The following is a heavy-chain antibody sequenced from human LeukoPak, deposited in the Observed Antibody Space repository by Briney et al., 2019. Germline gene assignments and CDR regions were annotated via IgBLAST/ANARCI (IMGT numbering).Heavy chain of an antibody. J-gene: IGHJ5*02. CDR2: IYTSGST. D-gene: IGHD6-19*01. Sequence: SETLSLTCTVSGGSISSSSYYWSWIRQPAGKGLEWIGRIYTSGSTNYNPSLKSRVTMSVDTSKNQFSLKLSSVTAADTAVYYCARDLRAVAGLYNWFDPWGQGTLVTVSS. V-gene: IGHV4-61*02. CDR1: GGSISSSSYY. CDR3: ARDLRAVAGLYNWFDP.